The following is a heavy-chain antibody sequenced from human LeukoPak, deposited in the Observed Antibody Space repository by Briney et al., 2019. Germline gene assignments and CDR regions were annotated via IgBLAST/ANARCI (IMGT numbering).Heavy chain of an antibody. Sequence: GGSPRLSCAVSGFTFDDYAMHWVRQVPGKGLEWVSGINWNSDSIGYADSVKGRFITSRDNAKNSLYLQMNSLRAEDTAVYYCAKDLVVYDYVWGSYRPYFDYWGQETLVTVSS. J-gene: IGHJ4*02. D-gene: IGHD3-16*02. CDR2: INWNSDSI. CDR3: AKDLVVYDYVWGSYRPYFDY. V-gene: IGHV3-9*01. CDR1: GFTFDDYA.